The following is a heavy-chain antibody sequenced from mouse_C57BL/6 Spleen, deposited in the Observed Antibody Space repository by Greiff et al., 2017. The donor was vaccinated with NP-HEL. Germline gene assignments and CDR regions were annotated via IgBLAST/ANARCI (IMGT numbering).Heavy chain of an antibody. V-gene: IGHV1-82*01. CDR2: IYPGDGDT. Sequence: QVQLKESGPELVKPGASVKISCKASGYAFSSSWMNWVKQRPGKGLEWIGRIYPGDGDTNYNGKFKGKATLTADKSSSTAYMQLSSLTPEDSAVYFCAREIITTVVATEYFDVWGTGTTVTVSS. CDR3: AREIITTVVATEYFDV. CDR1: GYAFSSSW. D-gene: IGHD1-1*01. J-gene: IGHJ1*03.